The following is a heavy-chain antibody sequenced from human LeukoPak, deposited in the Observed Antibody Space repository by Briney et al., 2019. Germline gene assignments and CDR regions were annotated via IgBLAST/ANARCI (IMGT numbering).Heavy chain of an antibody. J-gene: IGHJ4*02. CDR2: IYPDDSET. V-gene: IGHV5-51*01. D-gene: IGHD6-19*01. CDR3: ARHRFYSNGWSPFDY. Sequence: GESLKISCKVSGYIFTTYWIGWVRQMPGKGLEWMGIIYPDDSETRYSPSFQGQVTISADKSLSTALLQWSSLKASDTAMYYCARHRFYSNGWSPFDYWGQGTLVTVSP. CDR1: GYIFTTYW.